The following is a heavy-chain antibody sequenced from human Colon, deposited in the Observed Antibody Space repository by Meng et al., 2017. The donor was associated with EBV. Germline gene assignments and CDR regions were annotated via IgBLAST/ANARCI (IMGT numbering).Heavy chain of an antibody. J-gene: IGHJ2*01. CDR2: IYYSGST. D-gene: IGHD4-17*01. V-gene: IGHV4-31*11. CDR1: GGSISSGNHY. Sequence: QEKMKGSGPGRVKPSQTLSLTCAVSGGSISSGNHYWSWIRQHPGKGLEYIGYIYYSGSTYYNPSLKSRVIISVDTSKNQFSLRLNSVTAADTAVYYCASLYGDSSVWYLDLWGRGTLVTVSS. CDR3: ASLYGDSSVWYLDL.